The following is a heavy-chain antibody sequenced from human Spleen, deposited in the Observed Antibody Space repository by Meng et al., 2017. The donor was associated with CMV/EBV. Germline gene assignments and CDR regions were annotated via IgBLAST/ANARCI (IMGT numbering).Heavy chain of an antibody. CDR1: GFSVSTSRMG. CDR3: AHRDYCSGGTCMFAY. Sequence: SGFSVSTSRMGVGWIRQPPGKALEWLALIYWDDDKRYSPSLKSRLTITKNTSKNQVVLTMTNMDPVDTATYYCAHRDYCSGGTCMFAYWGQGTLVTVSS. J-gene: IGHJ4*02. V-gene: IGHV2-5*02. D-gene: IGHD2-15*01. CDR2: IYWDDDK.